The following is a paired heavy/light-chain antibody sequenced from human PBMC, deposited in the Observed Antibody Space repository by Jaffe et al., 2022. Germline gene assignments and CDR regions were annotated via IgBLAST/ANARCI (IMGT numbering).Light chain of an antibody. Sequence: SSELTQDPAVSVALGQTVRITCQGDSLRTYYTSWYQQRPGQAPVLVIYIKNKRPSGIPDRFSGSSSGNTASLTITGAQAEDEADYYCESRDSSGDHVVFGGGTKLTVL. J-gene: IGLJ3*02. CDR3: ESRDSSGDHVV. V-gene: IGLV3-19*01. CDR1: SLRTYY. CDR2: IKN.
Heavy chain of an antibody. CDR2: IYWDDDK. D-gene: IGHD4-4*01. V-gene: IGHV2-5*02. Sequence: QITLKESGPTLVTPTQTLTLTCTFSGFSLSTSGVGVGWIRQPPGQALEWLALIYWDDDKRYSPSLRSRLTITKDTSKDHVVLTMTNMDPVDTATYYCAHREVDYSVSPPFYYFDYWGQGTLVTVSS. CDR3: AHREVDYSVSPPFYYFDY. J-gene: IGHJ4*02. CDR1: GFSLSTSGVG.